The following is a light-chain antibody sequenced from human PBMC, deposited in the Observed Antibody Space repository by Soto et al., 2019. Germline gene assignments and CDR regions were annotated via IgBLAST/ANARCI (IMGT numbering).Light chain of an antibody. V-gene: IGKV3-20*01. J-gene: IGKJ2*01. CDR1: QSISSTY. CDR2: GAS. CDR3: QQYRGSPPYT. Sequence: EIVLTQSPGTLSLSPGERATLSCRASQSISSTYLAWYQQKPGQAPRLLIYGASSRATGIPDRFSGSGSGTDFPLTISRLEPEDFAVYYCQQYRGSPPYTFGQGTKLEIK.